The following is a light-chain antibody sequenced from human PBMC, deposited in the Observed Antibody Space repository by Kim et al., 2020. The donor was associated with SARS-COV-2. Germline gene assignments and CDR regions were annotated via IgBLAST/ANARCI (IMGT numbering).Light chain of an antibody. CDR3: QQYASSPYT. CDR2: NGS. V-gene: IGKV3-20*01. CDR1: QSVTSNF. J-gene: IGKJ2*01. Sequence: LSPGESATLSCRASQSVTSNFLAWYQRKPGQAPRLLISNGSNRATDIPDRFSGSGSGTDFTLTISSLEPEDFAVYYCQQYASSPYTFGLGTKLEI.